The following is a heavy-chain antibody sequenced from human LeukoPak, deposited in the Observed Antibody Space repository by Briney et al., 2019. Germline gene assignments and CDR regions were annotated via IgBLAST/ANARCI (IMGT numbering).Heavy chain of an antibody. CDR2: ISWNSGSI. CDR3: ARPRIGDSSGYYTDSFDI. Sequence: GGSLRLSCAASGFTFDPYAMHWVRQAPGKGLEGVSGISWNSGSIGYADSVKGRFTISRDNAKKSLYLLMNSLRSEDMALYYCARPRIGDSSGYYTDSFDIWGQGTMVTVSS. V-gene: IGHV3-9*03. D-gene: IGHD3-22*01. CDR1: GFTFDPYA. J-gene: IGHJ3*02.